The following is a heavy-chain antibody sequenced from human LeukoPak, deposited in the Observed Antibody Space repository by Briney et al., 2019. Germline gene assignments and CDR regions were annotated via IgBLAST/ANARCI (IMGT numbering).Heavy chain of an antibody. V-gene: IGHV3-30*04. CDR2: ISYDGSNK. CDR3: ARDPLGTRPGCDY. D-gene: IGHD1-1*01. J-gene: IGHJ4*02. Sequence: GGSLRLSCAASGFTFSSYAMHWVRQAPGKGLEWVAVISYDGSNKYYADSVKGRFTISRDNSKNTLYLQMNSLRTEDTAVYYCARDPLGTRPGCDYWGQGTLVTVSS. CDR1: GFTFSSYA.